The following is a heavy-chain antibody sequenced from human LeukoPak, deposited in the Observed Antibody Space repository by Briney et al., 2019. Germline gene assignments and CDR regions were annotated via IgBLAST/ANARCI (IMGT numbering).Heavy chain of an antibody. J-gene: IGHJ5*02. D-gene: IGHD3-10*01. CDR2: INWNGGST. V-gene: IGHV3-20*04. CDR3: ARDGDGSGSYDNWFDP. CDR1: GFTFDDYG. Sequence: GGSLRLSCAASGFTFDDYGMSWVRQAPGKGLEWVSGINWNGGSTGYADSVKGRFTISSDNAKNSQYLQMNSLRAEDTALYYCARDGDGSGSYDNWFDPWGQGTLVTVSS.